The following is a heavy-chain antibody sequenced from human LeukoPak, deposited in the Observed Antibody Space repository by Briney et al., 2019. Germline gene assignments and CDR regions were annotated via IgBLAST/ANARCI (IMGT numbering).Heavy chain of an antibody. V-gene: IGHV3-33*01. D-gene: IGHD7-27*01. CDR3: ARDGPNWGRGFDH. J-gene: IGHJ5*02. CDR2: IWHDGSTK. Sequence: GGSLRLSCAASGFSFTSQGMHWVRQAPGKGLKWVAVIWHDGSTKYYTDSVKGRFTISRDNSQNTLYLQMDSLRADDTAVYYCARDGPNWGRGFDHWGQGTLVIVSS. CDR1: GFSFTSQG.